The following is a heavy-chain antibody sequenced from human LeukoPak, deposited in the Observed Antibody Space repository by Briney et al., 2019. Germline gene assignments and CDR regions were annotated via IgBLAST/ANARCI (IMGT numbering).Heavy chain of an antibody. D-gene: IGHD1-26*01. CDR3: AKDIESDY. CDR1: GFTFSSSA. V-gene: IGHV3-23*01. CDR2: ISNNGGYT. J-gene: IGHJ4*02. Sequence: GGSLRLSCAASGFTFSSSAMSWVRQAPGKGLEWVSAISNNGGYTYYADSVQGRFTISRDNSKSTLCLQMNSLRAEDTAVYYCAKDIESDYWGQGTLVTVSS.